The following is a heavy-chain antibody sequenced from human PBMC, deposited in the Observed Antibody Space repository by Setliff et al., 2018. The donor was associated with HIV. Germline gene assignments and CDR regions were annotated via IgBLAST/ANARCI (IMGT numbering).Heavy chain of an antibody. CDR3: ARRVSYATSGYSLGY. D-gene: IGHD5-12*01. V-gene: IGHV1-46*01. J-gene: IGHJ4*02. CDR1: ASRYSFTAYN. CDR2: INPFGGTT. Sequence: ASVKVSCKASASRYSFTAYNMHWVRQAPGQGLEWMGIINPFGGTTTYAQKFQGRVTMTTDTSTNTVYLELTSLRSEDTAVYFCARRVSYATSGYSLGYWGQGTLVTVS.